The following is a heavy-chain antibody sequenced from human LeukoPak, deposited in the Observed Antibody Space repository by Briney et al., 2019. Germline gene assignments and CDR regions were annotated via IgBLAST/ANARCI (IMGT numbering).Heavy chain of an antibody. CDR1: GGSLRDHY. CDR3: ARPYCSRGSCYRDFDY. J-gene: IGHJ4*02. CDR2: INDSGST. Sequence: PSETLSLTCAVSGGSLRDHYWSWIRQVPGKGLEWIGEINDSGSTNYNPSLEGRVTLSVGPSKNQFSLKMRSVTAADTSVYYCARPYCSRGSCYRDFDYWGQGTLVTVSS. V-gene: IGHV4-34*01. D-gene: IGHD2-15*01.